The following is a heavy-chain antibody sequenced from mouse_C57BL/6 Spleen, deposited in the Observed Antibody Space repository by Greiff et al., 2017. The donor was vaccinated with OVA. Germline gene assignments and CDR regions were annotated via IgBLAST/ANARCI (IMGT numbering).Heavy chain of an antibody. CDR2: IRSKSSNYAT. V-gene: IGHV10-3*01. Sequence: EVQLVESGGGLVQPKGSLKLSCAASGFTFNTYAMHWVRQAPGKGLEWVARIRSKSSNYATYYADSVKDRFTISRDDSQSMLYLQMNNLKTEDTAMYYCVRGSSITTVLDGAMDYWGQGTSVTVSS. D-gene: IGHD1-1*01. J-gene: IGHJ4*01. CDR1: GFTFNTYA. CDR3: VRGSSITTVLDGAMDY.